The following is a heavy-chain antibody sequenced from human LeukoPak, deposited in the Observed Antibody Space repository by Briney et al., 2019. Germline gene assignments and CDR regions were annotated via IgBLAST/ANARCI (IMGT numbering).Heavy chain of an antibody. V-gene: IGHV1-18*01. CDR1: GYTFTSYY. CDR2: ISTYKGNT. CDR3: ARDHSGNWFDP. D-gene: IGHD1-26*01. J-gene: IGHJ5*02. Sequence: ASVKGSCKASGYTFTSYYISWVRQAPGQGLEWMGWISTYKGNTNYAQKPPGRLTMTTDTITTTAYMELRSLRSDDTAVYYCARDHSGNWFDPWGQGTLVTVSS.